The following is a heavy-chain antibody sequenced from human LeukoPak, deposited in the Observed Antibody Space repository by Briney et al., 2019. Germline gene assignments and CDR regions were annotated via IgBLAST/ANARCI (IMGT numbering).Heavy chain of an antibody. CDR3: ARSPHILTGENFDY. V-gene: IGHV1-2*02. CDR2: INSNSGGT. CDR1: GYTFTGYY. Sequence: ASVKVSCKASGYTFTGYYMHWVRQAPGQGLEWMGWINSNSGGTNYAQKFQGRVTMTRDTSISTACMELSRLRSDDTAVYYCARSPHILTGENFDYWGQGTLVTVSS. D-gene: IGHD3-9*01. J-gene: IGHJ4*02.